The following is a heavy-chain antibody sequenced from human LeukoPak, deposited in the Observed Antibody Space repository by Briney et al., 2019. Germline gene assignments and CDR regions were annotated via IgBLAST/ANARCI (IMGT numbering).Heavy chain of an antibody. Sequence: SETLSLTCNVSGGSMNTCYWSWIRQPAGKGLEWIGRVFTSGTTNYNPSLKSRVTMSVDTSKSQFSLTLTSVTAADSAVYYCARDHPSSGNFGTHDSWGQGTLVTVSS. CDR3: ARDHPSSGNFGTHDS. V-gene: IGHV4-4*07. J-gene: IGHJ4*02. CDR1: GGSMNTCY. D-gene: IGHD3-10*01. CDR2: VFTSGTT.